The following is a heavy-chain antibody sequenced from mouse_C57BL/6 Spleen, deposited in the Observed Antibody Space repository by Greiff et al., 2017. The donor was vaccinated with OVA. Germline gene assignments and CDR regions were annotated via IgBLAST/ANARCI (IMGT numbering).Heavy chain of an antibody. CDR3: ARGYFDY. V-gene: IGHV1-50*01. CDR1: GYTFTSYW. CDR2: IDPSDSYT. Sequence: VQLQQPGAELVKPGASVKLSCKASGYTFTSYWMQWVKQRPGQGLEWIGEIDPSDSYTNHNQKFKGKATLTVDTSSSTAYMQLSSLTSEDSAVYYCARGYFDYWGQGTTLTVSS. J-gene: IGHJ2*01.